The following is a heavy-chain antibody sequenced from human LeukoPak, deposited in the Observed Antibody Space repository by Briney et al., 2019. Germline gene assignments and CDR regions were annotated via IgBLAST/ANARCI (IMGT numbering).Heavy chain of an antibody. D-gene: IGHD1-14*01. CDR2: INQDGSEK. J-gene: IGHJ6*02. Sequence: PGGSLRLSCAASGFTFSSYWMTWVRQAPGKGLEWVANINQDGSEKYFEDSVKGRFTISRDNAKNSLYPQLNTLRVEDTAVYYCARERMVGTNYLGYGLDVWGRGTTVTVSS. V-gene: IGHV3-7*01. CDR3: ARERMVGTNYLGYGLDV. CDR1: GFTFSSYW.